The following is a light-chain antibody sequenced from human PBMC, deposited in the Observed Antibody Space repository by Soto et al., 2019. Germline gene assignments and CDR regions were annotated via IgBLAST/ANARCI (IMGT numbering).Light chain of an antibody. CDR3: ALFMGNGISV. V-gene: IGLV8-61*01. CDR2: STS. J-gene: IGLJ1*01. Sequence: QTVVTQESSFSVSPGGTVTITCGLISGSVSTAHNPNWYQQNPGQAPRTLIYSTSTRSSGVPDRFSGSILGNKAALTITGAQADDESDYYCALFMGNGISVFGPGTKLTVL. CDR1: SGSVSTAHN.